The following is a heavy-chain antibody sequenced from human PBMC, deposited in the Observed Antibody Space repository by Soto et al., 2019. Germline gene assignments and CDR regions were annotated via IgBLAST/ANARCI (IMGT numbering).Heavy chain of an antibody. CDR1: GFTFSSYV. D-gene: IGHD3-9*01. Sequence: QVQLVESGGGVVQPGRSLRLSCAASGFTFSSYVMHWVRQAPGKGLEWVAFISYDGNNEYYADSVKGRFTISRDNSKNTLYLQMNSLRAEDTAVYYCARDPSANLWTVYLDIWGQGTMVTVSS. V-gene: IGHV3-30-3*01. J-gene: IGHJ3*02. CDR2: ISYDGNNE. CDR3: ARDPSANLWTVYLDI.